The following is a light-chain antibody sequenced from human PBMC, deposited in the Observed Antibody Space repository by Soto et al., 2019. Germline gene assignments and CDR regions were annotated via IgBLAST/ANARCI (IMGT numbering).Light chain of an antibody. V-gene: IGKV3-20*01. J-gene: IGKJ1*01. CDR1: QSVSSNY. CDR3: EQYGSSPRT. CDR2: CIS. Sequence: EIVLTQSPGTLSLSPGERATLSCRASQSVSSNYFAWYQQKPGQAPRLLIYCISIRATGIPDRFSGSGSGTDFTLTISRLEPEDFAVYYCEQYGSSPRTFGQGTKVEIK.